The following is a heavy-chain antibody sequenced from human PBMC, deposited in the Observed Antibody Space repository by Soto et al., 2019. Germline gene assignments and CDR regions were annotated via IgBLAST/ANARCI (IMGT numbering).Heavy chain of an antibody. CDR3: ARHARGDSGYASPKSPGYYYGMDV. Sequence: PGESLKISCKGSGYSFTSYWIGWVRQMPGKGLEWMGIIYPGDSDTRYSPSFQGQVTISADKSISTAYLQWSSLKASDTAMYYCARHARGDSGYASPKSPGYYYGMDVWGQGTTVTVSS. CDR2: IYPGDSDT. V-gene: IGHV5-51*01. J-gene: IGHJ6*02. CDR1: GYSFTSYW. D-gene: IGHD5-12*01.